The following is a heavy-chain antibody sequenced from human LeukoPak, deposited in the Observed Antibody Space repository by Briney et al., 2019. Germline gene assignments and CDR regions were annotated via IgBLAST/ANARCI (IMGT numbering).Heavy chain of an antibody. V-gene: IGHV3-48*03. Sequence: GGSLRLSCAASGFTFSSYEMNWVRQAPGKRLEWVSYISSSGSTIYYADSVKGRFTISRDNAKNSLYLQMNSLRAEDTAVYYCARAKGGYNSIFDYWGQGTLVTVSS. D-gene: IGHD5-24*01. J-gene: IGHJ4*02. CDR1: GFTFSSYE. CDR3: ARAKGGYNSIFDY. CDR2: ISSSGSTI.